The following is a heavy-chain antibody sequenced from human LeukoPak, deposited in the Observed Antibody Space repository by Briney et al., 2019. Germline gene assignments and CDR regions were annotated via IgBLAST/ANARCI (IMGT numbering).Heavy chain of an antibody. J-gene: IGHJ4*02. CDR1: GFTFSSHG. Sequence: GGSLRLSCAASGFTFSSHGMHWVRQAPGKGLEWVAFIRHDASNKFYADYVKGRFTISRDNSDDTVSLQMNSLRDEDTALYYCAKMDSYRTSVGADSGGYYSDYWGQGTLVTVSS. CDR3: AKMDSYRTSVGADSGGYYSDY. D-gene: IGHD1-26*01. CDR2: IRHDASNK. V-gene: IGHV3-30*02.